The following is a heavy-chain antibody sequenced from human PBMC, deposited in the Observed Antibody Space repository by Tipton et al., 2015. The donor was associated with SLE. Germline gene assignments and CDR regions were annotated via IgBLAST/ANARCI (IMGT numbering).Heavy chain of an antibody. Sequence: LRLSCTVSGGSISSHYWSWIRQHPGKGLEWIGYIYYSGSTYYNPSLKSRVTISVDTSKNQFSLKLSSVTAADTAVYYCARRAAAGYFDYWGQGTLVTVSS. V-gene: IGHV4-59*11. D-gene: IGHD6-13*01. CDR3: ARRAAAGYFDY. CDR1: GGSISSHY. J-gene: IGHJ4*02. CDR2: IYYSGST.